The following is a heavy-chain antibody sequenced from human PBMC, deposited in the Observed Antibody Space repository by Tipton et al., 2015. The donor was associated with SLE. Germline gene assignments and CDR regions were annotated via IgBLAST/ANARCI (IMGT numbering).Heavy chain of an antibody. V-gene: IGHV5-10-1*01. D-gene: IGHD3-10*01. J-gene: IGHJ4*02. CDR3: ARHSGYYHGSGSYYTPFDY. CDR2: IDPSDSYT. CDR1: GYSFTSYW. Sequence: QLVQSGAEVKKPGESLRISCKGSGYSFTSYWISWVRQMPGKGLEWMGRIDPSDSYTNYSPSFQGHVTISADKSISTAYLQWSSLKASDTAMYYCARHSGYYHGSGSYYTPFDYWGQGTLVTVSS.